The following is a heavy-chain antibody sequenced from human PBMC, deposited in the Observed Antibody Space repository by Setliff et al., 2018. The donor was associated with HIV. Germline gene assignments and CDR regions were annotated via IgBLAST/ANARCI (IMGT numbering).Heavy chain of an antibody. CDR1: GFTLRSYA. J-gene: IGHJ4*02. CDR3: ARDRRRRTLAGIGSYFDY. V-gene: IGHV3-23*01. CDR2: ISGAGATT. D-gene: IGHD6-19*01. Sequence: GGSLRLSCEASGFTLRSYAMYWVRQAPGKGLEWVAGISGAGATTYYADSVKGRFTISRDNSKDTLYLQMNSLRAEDTAVYYCARDRRRRTLAGIGSYFDYWGQGTMVTVSS.